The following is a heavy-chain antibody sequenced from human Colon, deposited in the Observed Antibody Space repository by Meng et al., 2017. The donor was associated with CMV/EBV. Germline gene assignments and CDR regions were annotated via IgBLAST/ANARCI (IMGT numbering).Heavy chain of an antibody. CDR1: GFSFITDKAG. CDR3: VRRSYSGQDDY. V-gene: IGHV2-5*02. CDR2: IHWDDDT. Sequence: HITPNESGTTLVNPPQTLTLTCTFPGFSFITDKAGVGWIRHPPGKALEWLGFIHWDDDTRYSPSLKTRLTITRDTSKNQVILTMTNMDPADTATYYCVRRSYSGQDDYWGQGALVTVSS. J-gene: IGHJ4*02. D-gene: IGHD5-12*01.